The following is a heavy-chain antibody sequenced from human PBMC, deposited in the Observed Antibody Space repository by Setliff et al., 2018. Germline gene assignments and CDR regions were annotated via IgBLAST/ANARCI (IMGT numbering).Heavy chain of an antibody. CDR3: ARHATYYYGSGNLPFDH. CDR2: IMDGRDT. J-gene: IGHJ4*02. Sequence: KTSETLSLTCAIYGESSSGYYWSWIRQSPGKTLEWIGEIMDGRDTVYNPSLNSRVTISFDTSRNQFSLELSSVTAADTAVYYCARHATYYYGSGNLPFDHWAQGSLVTVS. CDR1: GESSSGYY. V-gene: IGHV4-34*12. D-gene: IGHD3-10*01.